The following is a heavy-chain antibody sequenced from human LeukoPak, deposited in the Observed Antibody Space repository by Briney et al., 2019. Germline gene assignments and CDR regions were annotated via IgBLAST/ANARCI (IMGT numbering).Heavy chain of an antibody. V-gene: IGHV3-74*01. CDR1: GFTFSPYT. J-gene: IGHJ4*02. CDR2: INGDGSTT. CDR3: ARQRAAAKDY. D-gene: IGHD6-13*01. Sequence: GGSLRLSCAASGFTFSPYTMHWVRQGPGKGLVWVSRINGDGSTTGYADSVKGRFTISRDNARNTLYLQMNSLTAEDTAVYYCARQRAAAKDYWGQGTLVTVSS.